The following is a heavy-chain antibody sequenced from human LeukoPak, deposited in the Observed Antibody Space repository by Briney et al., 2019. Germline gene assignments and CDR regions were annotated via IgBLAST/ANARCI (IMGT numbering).Heavy chain of an antibody. CDR3: ARLARKTQRVVNVSDY. D-gene: IGHD2-15*01. Sequence: GASVKVSCKASGYTFTSYGINWVRQATGQGLEWMGWMNPNSGNTGYAQKFQGRVTMTRNTSISTAYMELSSLRSEDTAVYYCARLARKTQRVVNVSDYWGQGTLVTVSS. J-gene: IGHJ4*02. V-gene: IGHV1-8*02. CDR2: MNPNSGNT. CDR1: GYTFTSYG.